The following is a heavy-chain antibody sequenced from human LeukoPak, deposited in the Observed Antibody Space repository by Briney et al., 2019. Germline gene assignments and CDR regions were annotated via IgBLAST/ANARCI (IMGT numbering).Heavy chain of an antibody. Sequence: SETLSLTCTVSGGSISSHYWSWIRQPPGKGLEWIGYIYYSGSTNYNPSLKSRVTISVDTSKNQFSLKLSSVTAADTAVYYCARDRVGSSSYYYYMDVWGKGTTVTVSS. D-gene: IGHD6-6*01. CDR1: GGSISSHY. J-gene: IGHJ6*03. CDR3: ARDRVGSSSYYYYMDV. CDR2: IYYSGST. V-gene: IGHV4-59*11.